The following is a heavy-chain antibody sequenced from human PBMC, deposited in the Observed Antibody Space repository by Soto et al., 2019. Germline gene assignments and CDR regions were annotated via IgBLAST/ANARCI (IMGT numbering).Heavy chain of an antibody. Sequence: EVQLVESGGGLVQMGGSLRLSCAASGFTFNSYNMNWVRQAPGRGLEWVSYSSSGSNTIYYADSVKGRFTVSRDSAQNSLYQQLKILTAEDTAVYYCARGVGALLYSDFWGQGTLVTVS. V-gene: IGHV3-48*01. D-gene: IGHD3-16*01. J-gene: IGHJ4*02. CDR1: GFTFNSYN. CDR2: SSSGSNTI. CDR3: ARGVGALLYSDF.